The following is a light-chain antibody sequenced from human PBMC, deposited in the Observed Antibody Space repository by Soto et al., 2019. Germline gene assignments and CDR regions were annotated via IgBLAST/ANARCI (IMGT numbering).Light chain of an antibody. Sequence: QAALTQPASVYGSPVQSITLSCTGTSSDIGDYDYVSWYQRHPGKAPKLIIYDVNNRPSGVSDRFSGSKSGNTASLTISGLQAQDQADYSRTSYSSGSTHVIFGGGTKLTVL. CDR2: DVN. CDR1: SSDIGDYDY. CDR3: TSYSSGSTHVI. V-gene: IGLV2-14*03. J-gene: IGLJ2*01.